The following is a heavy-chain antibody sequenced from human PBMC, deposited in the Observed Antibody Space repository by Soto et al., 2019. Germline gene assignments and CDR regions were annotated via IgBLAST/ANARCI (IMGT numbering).Heavy chain of an antibody. Sequence: QVQLVQSGAEVKKPGASVKVSCKASGYTFTSYAMHWMRQAPGRRLEWMGWINGGIGNTKYSQKFQDRVTLTRDTSASTAYMELSSLRSEDTAVYYCARAVAGGVFDYWGQGTLVTVSS. CDR3: ARAVAGGVFDY. CDR2: INGGIGNT. D-gene: IGHD6-19*01. CDR1: GYTFTSYA. V-gene: IGHV1-3*01. J-gene: IGHJ4*02.